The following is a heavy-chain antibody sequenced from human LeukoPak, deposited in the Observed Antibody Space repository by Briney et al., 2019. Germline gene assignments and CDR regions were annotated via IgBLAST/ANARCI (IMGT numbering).Heavy chain of an antibody. CDR1: GFTVSSNY. CDR2: IYSGGST. D-gene: IGHD6-6*01. Sequence: HPGGSLRLSCAASGFTVSSNYMSWVRQAPGKGLEWVSVIYSGGSTYYADSVKGRFAISRDNSKNTLYLQMNSLRAEDTAVYYCGREYSSSSTDYWGQGTLVTVSS. CDR3: GREYSSSSTDY. V-gene: IGHV3-66*01. J-gene: IGHJ4*02.